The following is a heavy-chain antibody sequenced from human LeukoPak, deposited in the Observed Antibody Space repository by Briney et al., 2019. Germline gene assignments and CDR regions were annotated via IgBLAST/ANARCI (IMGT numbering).Heavy chain of an antibody. Sequence: PSETLSLTCTVSGGSLSRSSDYWGWIRQPPGKGLEWIGEINHSGSTNYNPSLKSRVTISVDTSKNQFSLKLSSVTAADTAVYYCARQFGSSGLLPWGYWGQGTLVTVSS. CDR2: INHSGST. CDR1: GGSLSRSSDY. J-gene: IGHJ4*02. CDR3: ARQFGSSGLLPWGY. D-gene: IGHD3-22*01. V-gene: IGHV4-39*07.